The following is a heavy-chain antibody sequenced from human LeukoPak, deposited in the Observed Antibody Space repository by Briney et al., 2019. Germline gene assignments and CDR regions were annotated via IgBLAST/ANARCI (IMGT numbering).Heavy chain of an antibody. D-gene: IGHD5-18*01. Sequence: GGSLRLSCAASGFTFDDYAMHWVRQAPGKGLEWVSGISWNSGSIGYADSVKGRLTISRDNAKNSLCLQMNSLRAEDTALYYCAKAISGYSYGFDAFDIWGQGTMVTVSS. CDR1: GFTFDDYA. V-gene: IGHV3-9*01. CDR2: ISWNSGSI. CDR3: AKAISGYSYGFDAFDI. J-gene: IGHJ3*02.